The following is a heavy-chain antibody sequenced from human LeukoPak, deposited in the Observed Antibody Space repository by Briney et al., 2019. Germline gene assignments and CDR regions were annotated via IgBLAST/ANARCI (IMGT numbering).Heavy chain of an antibody. D-gene: IGHD3/OR15-3a*01. V-gene: IGHV4-39*01. CDR1: GVSISSSNSY. CDR2: IYYSGNT. Sequence: SETLSLTCTVSGVSISSSNSYWGWIRQPPGKGLAWIGSIYYSGNTYYNASLKSQVSISIDTSKNQFSLRLTSVTAADTAVYYCARQTGSGLFILPGGQGTLVTVSS. J-gene: IGHJ4*02. CDR3: ARQTGSGLFILP.